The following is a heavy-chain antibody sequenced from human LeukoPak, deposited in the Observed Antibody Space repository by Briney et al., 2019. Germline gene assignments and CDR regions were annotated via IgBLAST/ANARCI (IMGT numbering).Heavy chain of an antibody. D-gene: IGHD1-26*01. J-gene: IGHJ4*02. CDR2: IYYSGST. V-gene: IGHV4-30-4*08. CDR1: GGCISSGDYY. CDR3: ARVSYFVGYYFDY. Sequence: SQTLSLTCTVSGGCISSGDYYWSWIRQPPGKGLEWIGYIYYSGSTYYNPSLKSRVTISVDTSKNQFSLKLSSVTAADTAVYYCARVSYFVGYYFDYWGQGTLVTVSS.